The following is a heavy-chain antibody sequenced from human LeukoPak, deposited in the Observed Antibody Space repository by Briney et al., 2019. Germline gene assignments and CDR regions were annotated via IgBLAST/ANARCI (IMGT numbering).Heavy chain of an antibody. CDR1: GGSISSYY. V-gene: IGHV4-39*07. CDR2: IYYSGST. Sequence: SETLSLTCTVSGGSISSYYWSWIRQPPGKGLEWIGSIYYSGSTYYNPSLKSRVTISVDTSKNQFSLKLSSVTAADTAVYYCAREMGYDFWSGYWSDYWGQGTLVTVSS. CDR3: AREMGYDFWSGYWSDY. D-gene: IGHD3-3*01. J-gene: IGHJ4*02.